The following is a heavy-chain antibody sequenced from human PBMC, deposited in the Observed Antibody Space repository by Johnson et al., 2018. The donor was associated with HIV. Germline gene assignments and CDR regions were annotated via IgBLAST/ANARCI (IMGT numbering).Heavy chain of an antibody. D-gene: IGHD5-12*01. CDR3: ARLVATKDYAFDI. Sequence: QVHLVESGGGVVQPGGSLRLSCAASGFTFSSYAMHWVRQAPGKGLEWVAVISYDGSNKYYADSVKGRFTISRDNSKDTLYLQIDGLRPEDTALYYCARLVATKDYAFDIWGQGTLVTVSS. J-gene: IGHJ3*02. CDR1: GFTFSSYA. CDR2: ISYDGSNK. V-gene: IGHV3-30-3*01.